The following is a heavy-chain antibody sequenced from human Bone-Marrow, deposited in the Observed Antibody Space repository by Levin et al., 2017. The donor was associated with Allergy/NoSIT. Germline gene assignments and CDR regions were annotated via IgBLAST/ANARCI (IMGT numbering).Heavy chain of an antibody. CDR2: ISSSSSIFSSSSYR. V-gene: IGHV3-21*06. J-gene: IGHJ4*02. D-gene: IGHD3-22*01. CDR3: VRDTTTYFYDSSGVDS. Sequence: GGSLRLSCVASGFTFSSYTMNWVRQAPGKGLAWVSSISSSSSIFSSSSYRYYADSVKGRFTISRDNAKNSLYLQMNSLRAEDTAVYYCVRDTTTYFYDSSGVDSWGQGTLVTVSS. CDR1: GFTFSSYT.